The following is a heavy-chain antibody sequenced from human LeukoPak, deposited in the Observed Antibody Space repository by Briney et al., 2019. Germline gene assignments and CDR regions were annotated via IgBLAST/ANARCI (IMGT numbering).Heavy chain of an antibody. D-gene: IGHD2-2*01. CDR1: GFTFSSYA. CDR2: ISGSGGST. CDR3: AKRRSSTSWRWFDP. J-gene: IGHJ5*02. Sequence: GASLRLSCAASGFTFSSYAMSWVRQAPGKGLEWVSAISGSGGSTYYADSVKGRFTISRDNSKNTLYLQMNSLRAEDTAVYYCAKRRSSTSWRWFDPWGQGTLLTVSS. V-gene: IGHV3-23*01.